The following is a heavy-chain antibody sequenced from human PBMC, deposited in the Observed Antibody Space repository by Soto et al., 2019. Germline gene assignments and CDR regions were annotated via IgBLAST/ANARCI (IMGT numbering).Heavy chain of an antibody. J-gene: IGHJ6*02. CDR2: TRNKANSYTT. V-gene: IGHV3-72*01. CDR1: GFTFSDHY. D-gene: IGHD3-10*01. CDR3: ARALYYYGSGSYYYYYGMDV. Sequence: PGGSLRLSCAASGFTFSDHYMDWVRQAPGKGLEWVGRTRNKANSYTTEYAASVKGRFTISRDDSKNSLYLQMNSLKTEDTAVYYCARALYYYGSGSYYYYYGMDVWGQGTTVTVSS.